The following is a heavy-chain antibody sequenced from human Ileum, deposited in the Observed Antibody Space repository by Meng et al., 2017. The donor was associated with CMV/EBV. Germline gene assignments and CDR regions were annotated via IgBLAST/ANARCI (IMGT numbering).Heavy chain of an antibody. Sequence: QVQLPESGPGLVKPSETLSLTCTVSGGSISGYYWSWIRQPATKGLEWIGRVYSSGSTDYNPSLQSRVTMSVDTSKNQFSLKLSSVTAADTAVYYCARGSSSWAFDYWGQGTLVTVSS. D-gene: IGHD2-2*01. CDR1: GGSISGYY. CDR2: VYSSGST. J-gene: IGHJ4*02. V-gene: IGHV4-4*07. CDR3: ARGSSSWAFDY.